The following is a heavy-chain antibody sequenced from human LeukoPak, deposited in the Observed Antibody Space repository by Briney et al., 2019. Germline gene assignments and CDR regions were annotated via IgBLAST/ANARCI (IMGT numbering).Heavy chain of an antibody. CDR3: ARERRVILTGLNWFDP. CDR2: INHSGST. Sequence: SETLSLTCAVYGGSFSGYYWSWLRQPPGKGLEWIGEINHSGSTNYNPSLKSRVTISVDTSKNQFSLKLSSVTAADTAVYYCARERRVILTGLNWFDPWGQGTLVTVSS. D-gene: IGHD3-9*01. V-gene: IGHV4-34*01. CDR1: GGSFSGYY. J-gene: IGHJ5*02.